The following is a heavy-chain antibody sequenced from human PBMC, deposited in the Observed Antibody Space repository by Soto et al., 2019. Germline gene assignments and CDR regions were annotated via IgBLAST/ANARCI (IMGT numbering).Heavy chain of an antibody. V-gene: IGHV3-11*01. D-gene: IGHD3-22*01. CDR3: ARDYYDSSGYRILLDY. CDR2: ISSSGSTI. Sequence: PGGSLRLSCAASGFTFSDYYMSWIRQAPGKGLEWVSYISSSGSTIYYADSVKGRFTISRDNAKNSLYLQMNSLRAEDTAVYYCARDYYDSSGYRILLDYWGQGTLVTVSS. CDR1: GFTFSDYY. J-gene: IGHJ4*02.